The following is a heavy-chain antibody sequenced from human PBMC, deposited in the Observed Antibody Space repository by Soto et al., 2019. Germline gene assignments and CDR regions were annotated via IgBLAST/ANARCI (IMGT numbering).Heavy chain of an antibody. V-gene: IGHV3-15*07. CDR3: AKHPAGNWFDR. CDR1: GLTLSGAW. J-gene: IGHJ5*02. CDR2: IKSKTDGGTT. Sequence: EVQLVESGGGLVEPGGSLRLSCAASGLTLSGAWMNWVRQPPGRGLEWVGRIKSKTDGGTTEYSAPMRGRFTISRDDSKNTLYLQMDSLKTEDTAIYYCAKHPAGNWFDRWGQGPLVTVSS.